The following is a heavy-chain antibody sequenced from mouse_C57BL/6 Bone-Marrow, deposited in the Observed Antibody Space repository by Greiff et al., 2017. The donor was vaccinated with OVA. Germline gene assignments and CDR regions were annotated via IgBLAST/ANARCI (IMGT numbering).Heavy chain of an antibody. CDR3: ARGGYYYGSSYGYFDY. CDR2: IDPSDSET. CDR1: GYTFTSYW. J-gene: IGHJ2*01. V-gene: IGHV1-52*01. Sequence: QVQLQQPGAELVRPGSSVKLSCKASGYTFTSYWMHWVKQRPIQGLEWIGNIDPSDSETHYNQKFKDKATLTVDKSSSTAYMQLSSLTSEDSAVYYCARGGYYYGSSYGYFDYWGQGTTLTVSS. D-gene: IGHD1-1*01.